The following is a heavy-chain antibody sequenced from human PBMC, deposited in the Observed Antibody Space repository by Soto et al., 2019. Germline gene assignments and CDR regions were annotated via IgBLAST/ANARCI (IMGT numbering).Heavy chain of an antibody. D-gene: IGHD3-10*01. CDR3: ARRTMGNYYYMDV. J-gene: IGHJ6*03. Sequence: AGGSLRLSCVASGFTLSDYYMSWIRQAPGEGLEWVSYISSSGTIDNYADSVKGRFTISRDNAKNSLFLQMNGLRAEDTAVYYCARRTMGNYYYMDVWGKGTTVTVSS. CDR2: ISSSGTID. V-gene: IGHV3-11*01. CDR1: GFTLSDYY.